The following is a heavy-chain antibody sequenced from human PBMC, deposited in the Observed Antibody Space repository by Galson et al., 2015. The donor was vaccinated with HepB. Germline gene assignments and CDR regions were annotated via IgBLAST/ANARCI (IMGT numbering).Heavy chain of an antibody. V-gene: IGHV1-69*13. J-gene: IGHJ4*02. CDR3: ATSRGASKYLDY. CDR2: IIPMLGVP. CDR1: GGTFSTFT. D-gene: IGHD4-11*01. Sequence: SVTVSCKASGGTFSTFTVSWVRQAPGQGLEWMGDIIPMLGVPNYAQKFQGRVTITADESTTTAYMELSSLISEDTAVYYCATSRGASKYLDYWGQGTLVTVSS.